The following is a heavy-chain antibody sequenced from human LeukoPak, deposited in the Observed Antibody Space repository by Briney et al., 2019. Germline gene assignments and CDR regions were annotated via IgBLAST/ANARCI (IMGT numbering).Heavy chain of an antibody. CDR1: GYTFTSYG. V-gene: IGHV1-18*01. CDR3: MRGGRDYFDY. D-gene: IGHD3-10*01. CDR2: ISANDGNT. J-gene: IGHJ4*02. Sequence: GASVKVSCKASGYTFTSYGISWVRQAPGQGLEWMGWISANDGNTNYVQKLQGRVTMTTDTSTSTVYMELRSLRSDDTAVYYCMRGGRDYFDYWGQGTLVTVSS.